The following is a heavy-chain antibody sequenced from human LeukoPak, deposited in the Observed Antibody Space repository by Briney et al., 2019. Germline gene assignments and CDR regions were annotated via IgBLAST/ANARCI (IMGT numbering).Heavy chain of an antibody. V-gene: IGHV3-73*01. CDR3: TTHMLGAGYSGYDWAAFDY. CDR2: IRSKANGFVK. CDR1: GFTFSGSA. Sequence: PGGSLKLSCAASGFTFSGSARHWVRQASGKGLEWFGRIRSKANGFVKAYAASVKGRFTISRDDSTTTAYLQLNSLKTEDRAVYYCTTHMLGAGYSGYDWAAFDYWGQGTLVTVSS. J-gene: IGHJ4*02. D-gene: IGHD5-12*01.